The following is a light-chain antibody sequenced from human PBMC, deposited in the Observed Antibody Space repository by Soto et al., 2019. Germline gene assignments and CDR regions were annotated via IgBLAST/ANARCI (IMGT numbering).Light chain of an antibody. CDR3: FSFAGSYEV. J-gene: IGLJ3*02. V-gene: IGLV2-11*01. CDR2: DVN. Sequence: QSALTQPRSVSESPGQSVTISCTGTSSDVGAYDYVSWYQQHPGKVPKLMIYDVNKRPSGVPDRFSGSKSGKTAFLTISGLRAEDEADYYCFSFAGSYEVFGGGTKPTVL. CDR1: SSDVGAYDY.